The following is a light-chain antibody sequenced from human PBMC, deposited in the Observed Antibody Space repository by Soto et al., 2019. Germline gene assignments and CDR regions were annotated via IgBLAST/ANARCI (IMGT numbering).Light chain of an antibody. CDR3: QQYNSPYT. J-gene: IGKJ2*01. CDR2: KAS. CDR1: QTISSW. Sequence: DIQMTQSPSTLSESVGARVTITCRASQTISSWWAWYQQKPGKAPKLLIYKASSLESGVPSRFSGSGSGTEFTLTISSLQPDDFATYYCQQYNSPYTFGQGTKLEIK. V-gene: IGKV1-5*03.